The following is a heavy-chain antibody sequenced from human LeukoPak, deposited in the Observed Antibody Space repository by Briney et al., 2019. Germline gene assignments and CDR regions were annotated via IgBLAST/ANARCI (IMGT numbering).Heavy chain of an antibody. CDR2: INSDGSST. CDR3: ARRRLVLGYFQH. V-gene: IGHV3-74*01. CDR1: GFTFSSYW. J-gene: IGHJ1*01. D-gene: IGHD6-19*01. Sequence: GGSLRLSCAASGFTFSSYWMHWVRQAPGKGLVWVSRINSDGSSTSYADSVKGRFTISRDNAKNTLYLQMNSLRAEDTAVYYCARRRLVLGYFQHWGQGTLVTVSS.